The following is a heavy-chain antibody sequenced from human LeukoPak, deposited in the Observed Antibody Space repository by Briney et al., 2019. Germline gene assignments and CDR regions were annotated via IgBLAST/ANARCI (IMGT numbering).Heavy chain of an antibody. Sequence: GASVRVSCKASAYSFTDYYLHWVRQAPGQGPEWMGWIYPKNGGTQYAKTLEGRVTMTRDTSITTAYMELSRLRSDDTAVYYCARDTTRNYFDPWGQGTLVTVSS. CDR3: ARDTTRNYFDP. J-gene: IGHJ5*02. CDR2: IYPKNGGT. D-gene: IGHD1-1*01. V-gene: IGHV1-2*02. CDR1: AYSFTDYY.